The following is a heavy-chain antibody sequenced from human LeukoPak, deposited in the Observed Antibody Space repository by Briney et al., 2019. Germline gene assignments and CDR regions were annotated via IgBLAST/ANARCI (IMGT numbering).Heavy chain of an antibody. Sequence: PGGSLRLSCAASGFTVSSNYMSWVRQAPGKGLEWVAVIWYDGSNKYYADSVKGRFTISRDNSKNTLYLQMNSLRAEDTAVYYCARDILVVAAYYFGYWGQGTLVTVSS. D-gene: IGHD2-15*01. CDR1: GFTVSSNY. CDR2: IWYDGSNK. J-gene: IGHJ4*02. V-gene: IGHV3-33*08. CDR3: ARDILVVAAYYFGY.